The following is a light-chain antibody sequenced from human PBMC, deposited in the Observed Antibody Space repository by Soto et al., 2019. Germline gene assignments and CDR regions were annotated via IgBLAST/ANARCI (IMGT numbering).Light chain of an antibody. CDR2: DVS. Sequence: QSALTQPRSVSGSPGQSGTISCTGTSSDVGGYNYVSWYQQHPCKAPKLMIYDVSKRPSRVPDRFCGSTSGNTASLTISGLQAEDEFDYYCCSYAGSYSLYVFVTETKVTVL. J-gene: IGLJ1*01. V-gene: IGLV2-11*01. CDR3: CSYAGSYSLYV. CDR1: SSDVGGYNY.